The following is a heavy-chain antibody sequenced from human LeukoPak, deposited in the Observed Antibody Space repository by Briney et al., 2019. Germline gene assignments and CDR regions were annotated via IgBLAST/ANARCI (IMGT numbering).Heavy chain of an antibody. CDR2: IYSGGST. CDR1: GFTVSSNY. CDR3: ARLERRYYSGSGRESI. Sequence: GGSLRLSCAASGFTVSSNYMSWVRQAPGKGLEWVSVIYSGGSTYYADSVKGRFTISRDNSKNTLYLQMNSLRAEDTAVYYCARLERRYYSGSGRESIWGQGTLVTVSS. V-gene: IGHV3-53*01. J-gene: IGHJ4*02. D-gene: IGHD3-10*01.